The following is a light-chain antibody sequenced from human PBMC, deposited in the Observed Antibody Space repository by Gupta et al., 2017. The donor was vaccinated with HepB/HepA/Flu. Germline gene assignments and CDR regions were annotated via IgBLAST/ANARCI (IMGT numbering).Light chain of an antibody. Sequence: QSALPQPASVSGSPGQSLTISRSGTRSDVGGHDLVSWYQPPPGTAPKLLIYEVNKGPSWVAYRFSGSKSGNTASLTISGLQAGDESDYYCCSYVGSTTWVFGGGTKVAVL. CDR2: EVN. V-gene: IGLV2-23*02. CDR3: CSYVGSTTWV. CDR1: RSDVGGHDL. J-gene: IGLJ3*02.